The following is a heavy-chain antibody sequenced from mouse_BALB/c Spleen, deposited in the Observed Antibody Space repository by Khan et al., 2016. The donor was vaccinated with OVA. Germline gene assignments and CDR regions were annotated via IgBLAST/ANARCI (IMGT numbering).Heavy chain of an antibody. Sequence: VQLQESGAELARPGASVKMSCKASGYTFTDYYINWVKQRPGQGLEWIGEISPGSGDTYYNEKFKGKATLTADKSSTTAYMQLSSLTSEDSAVYFCASRNYCCYAFAYWGQGTLVTVSA. CDR2: ISPGSGDT. CDR1: GYTFTDYY. J-gene: IGHJ3*01. D-gene: IGHD1-2*01. V-gene: IGHV1-77*01. CDR3: ASRNYCCYAFAY.